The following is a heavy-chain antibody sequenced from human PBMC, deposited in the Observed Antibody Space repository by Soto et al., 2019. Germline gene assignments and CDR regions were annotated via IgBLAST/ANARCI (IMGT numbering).Heavy chain of an antibody. D-gene: IGHD2-15*01. J-gene: IGHJ6*02. Sequence: GASVKVSCKASGFTFTSSAVQWVRQARGQRLEWIGWVVVGSGNTNYAQKFQERVTITRDMSTSTAYMELSSLRSEDTAVYYFAADGYCSGGSCYEYDYGMDVWGQGTTVTVSS. CDR1: GFTFTSSA. V-gene: IGHV1-58*01. CDR3: AADGYCSGGSCYEYDYGMDV. CDR2: VVVGSGNT.